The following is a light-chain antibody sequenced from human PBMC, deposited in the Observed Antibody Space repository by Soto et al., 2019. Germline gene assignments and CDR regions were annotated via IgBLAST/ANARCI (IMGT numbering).Light chain of an antibody. V-gene: IGLV1-44*01. CDR3: ASWDHSLNGLYV. J-gene: IGLJ1*01. Sequence: QPVLTQPPSVSGTPGQRVTISCSGSSSNIGGNTVNWYQQLPGTAPKLLIHTNNQRPSGVPDRFSGSKSGTSASLAISGLQSEDEADYYCASWDHSLNGLYVFGTGTQLTVL. CDR1: SSNIGGNT. CDR2: TNN.